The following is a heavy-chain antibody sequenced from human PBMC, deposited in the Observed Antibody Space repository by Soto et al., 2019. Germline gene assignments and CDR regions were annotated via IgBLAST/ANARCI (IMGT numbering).Heavy chain of an antibody. J-gene: IGHJ4*02. V-gene: IGHV4-61*08. Sequence: ASETLSLTCAVSGGSISSGGYYWGWIRQPPGKGLEWIGYIYYSGSTNYNPSLKSRVTISVDTSKNQFSLKLSSVTAADTAVYYCARGLNYWGQGTLVTVSS. D-gene: IGHD2-21*01. CDR2: IYYSGST. CDR1: GGSISSGGYY. CDR3: ARGLNY.